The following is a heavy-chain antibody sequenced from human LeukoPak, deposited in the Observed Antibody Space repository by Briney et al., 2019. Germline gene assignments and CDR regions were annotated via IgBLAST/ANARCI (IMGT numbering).Heavy chain of an antibody. D-gene: IGHD2-2*01. V-gene: IGHV3-53*01. Sequence: GGSLRLSCAASGFTVSSNYMSWVRQAPGKGLEWVSVIYSGGSTYYADSVKGRFTISRDNSKNTLYLQMNSLRAEDTAVYYCAKARGIVVVPAAPPLMDVWGKGTTVTVSS. J-gene: IGHJ6*03. CDR3: AKARGIVVVPAAPPLMDV. CDR1: GFTVSSNY. CDR2: IYSGGST.